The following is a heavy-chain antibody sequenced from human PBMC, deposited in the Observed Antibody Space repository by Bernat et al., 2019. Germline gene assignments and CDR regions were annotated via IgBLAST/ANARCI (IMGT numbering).Heavy chain of an antibody. D-gene: IGHD3-22*01. V-gene: IGHV1-2*04. Sequence: QVQLVQSGAEVKKPGASVKGSCKASGYTFTGYYMHWVRQAPGQGLEWMGWINPNSGGTNYAQKFQGWVTMTRDTSISTAYMELSRLRSDDTAVYYCARGAYYYDSSGYPGAFDIWGQGTMVTVSS. CDR3: ARGAYYYDSSGYPGAFDI. CDR1: GYTFTGYY. J-gene: IGHJ3*02. CDR2: INPNSGGT.